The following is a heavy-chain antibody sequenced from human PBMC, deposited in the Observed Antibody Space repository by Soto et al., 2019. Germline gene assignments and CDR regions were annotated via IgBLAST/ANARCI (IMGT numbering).Heavy chain of an antibody. CDR3: ATLPGGNGMDV. Sequence: SETLSLTCAVYGGSFSGYYWSWIRQPPGKGLEWIGDMNHSGSTNYNPSLKSRVTISVDTSKNQFSLKLSSVTAADTAVYYCATLPGGNGMDVWGQGTTVTVSS. J-gene: IGHJ6*02. V-gene: IGHV4-34*01. D-gene: IGHD3-16*01. CDR1: GGSFSGYY. CDR2: MNHSGST.